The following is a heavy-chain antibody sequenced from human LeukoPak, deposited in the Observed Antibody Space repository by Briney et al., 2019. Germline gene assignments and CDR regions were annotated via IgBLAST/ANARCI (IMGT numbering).Heavy chain of an antibody. CDR3: ASNLVVPAAPFDY. J-gene: IGHJ4*02. V-gene: IGHV3-21*01. CDR1: GFTFSSYS. D-gene: IGHD2-2*01. CDR2: ISSSSSYI. Sequence: AGSLRLSCAASGFTFSSYSMNWVRQAPGKGLEWVSSISSSSSYIYYADSVKGRFTISRDNAKNSLYLQMNSLRAEDTAVYYCASNLVVPAAPFDYWGQGTLVTVSS.